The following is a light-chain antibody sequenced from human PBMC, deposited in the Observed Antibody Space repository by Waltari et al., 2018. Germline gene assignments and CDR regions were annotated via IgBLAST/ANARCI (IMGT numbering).Light chain of an antibody. V-gene: IGKV1D-16*01. CDR2: GAS. CDR1: RDINIW. Sequence: DIQMTQSPSSLSASVGDRVPITCRARRDINIWLAWYQQKPEKAPKSLIFGASGLQSGVPSRFSGTGSGTDFTLTISNLQPEDFATYYCQQYNSYPVTFGQGTRVEIK. J-gene: IGKJ5*01. CDR3: QQYNSYPVT.